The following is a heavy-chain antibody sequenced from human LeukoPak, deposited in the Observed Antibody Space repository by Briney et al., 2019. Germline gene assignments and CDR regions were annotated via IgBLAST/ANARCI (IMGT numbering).Heavy chain of an antibody. CDR2: MKQDGSEK. CDR1: GITFSGYW. D-gene: IGHD5-12*01. CDR3: ARDLGHSGYDLYDY. J-gene: IGHJ4*02. V-gene: IGHV3-7*01. Sequence: PGGSLRLSCAASGITFSGYWMSWVRQAPGKGLEWVANMKQDGSEKYYVDSVKGRFTISRDNAKNSLYLQMNSLRAEDTAVNYCARDLGHSGYDLYDYWGQGTLVTVSS.